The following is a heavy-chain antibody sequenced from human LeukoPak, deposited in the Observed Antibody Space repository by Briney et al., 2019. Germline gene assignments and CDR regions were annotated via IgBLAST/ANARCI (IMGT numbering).Heavy chain of an antibody. Sequence: SETLSLTCAVYGGSFSGYYWSWIRQPPGKGLEWIGEINHSGSTNYNPSLKSRVTISVDTSKNQFSLKLSSVTAADTAVYYCARGRVYCSALSSYASTPRRPDRSEKNTNNRFDPWGQGTLVTVSS. CDR2: INHSGST. CDR3: ARGRVYCSALSSYASTPRRPDRSEKNTNNRFDP. J-gene: IGHJ5*02. CDR1: GGSFSGYY. V-gene: IGHV4-34*01. D-gene: IGHD2-15*01.